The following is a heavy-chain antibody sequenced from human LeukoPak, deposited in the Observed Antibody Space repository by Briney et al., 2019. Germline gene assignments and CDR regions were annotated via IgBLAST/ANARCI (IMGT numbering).Heavy chain of an antibody. J-gene: IGHJ6*02. Sequence: GGSLRLSCAASGFTFSSYWMGWVRQAPGKGLVWVSRIDSDGSDTSYADSVKGRFTISRDNAKNTLYLQINSLRADDTAVYYCTRDRRYGGMDVWGQGTTVTVSS. D-gene: IGHD1-1*01. V-gene: IGHV3-74*01. CDR2: IDSDGSDT. CDR3: TRDRRYGGMDV. CDR1: GFTFSSYW.